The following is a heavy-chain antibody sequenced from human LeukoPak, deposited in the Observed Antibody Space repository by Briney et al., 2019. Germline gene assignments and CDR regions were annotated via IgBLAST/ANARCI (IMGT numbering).Heavy chain of an antibody. CDR1: GYTFTSYA. Sequence: GASVKVSCKASGYTFTSYAMHWVRQAPGQRLEWMGWVNAGNGNTKYSQKFQGRVTITRDTSASTAYMELSSLRSEDTAVYYCARVPFQWPIDYWGQGTLVTVSS. D-gene: IGHD6-19*01. V-gene: IGHV1-3*01. CDR3: ARVPFQWPIDY. CDR2: VNAGNGNT. J-gene: IGHJ4*02.